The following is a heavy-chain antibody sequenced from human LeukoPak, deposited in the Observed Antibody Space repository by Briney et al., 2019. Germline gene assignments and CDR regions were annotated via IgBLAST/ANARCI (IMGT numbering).Heavy chain of an antibody. D-gene: IGHD3-16*01. CDR2: ISSSSSYI. J-gene: IGHJ4*02. Sequence: GGSLRLSCAASGFTFSSYSMNWVRQAPGKGLEWVSSISSSSSYIYYADSVKGRFTISRDNTKNLLYLEMNSLRAEDTAMYYCVRDVGAVRGEVYFDYWGQGTLVTVSS. CDR1: GFTFSSYS. V-gene: IGHV3-21*06. CDR3: VRDVGAVRGEVYFDY.